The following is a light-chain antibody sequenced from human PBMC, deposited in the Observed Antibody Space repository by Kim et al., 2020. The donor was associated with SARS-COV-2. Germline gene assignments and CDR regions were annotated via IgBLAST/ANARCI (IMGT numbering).Light chain of an antibody. CDR3: SSYTSSSTPYV. Sequence: QSALTQPASVSESPGQSITISCTGTSSDVGGYNYVSWYQQHPGKAPKLMIYDVSKRPSGVSNRFSGSKSGNTASLTISGLQAEDEADYYCSSYTSSSTPYVFGTGTKVTVL. CDR2: DVS. CDR1: SSDVGGYNY. J-gene: IGLJ1*01. V-gene: IGLV2-14*01.